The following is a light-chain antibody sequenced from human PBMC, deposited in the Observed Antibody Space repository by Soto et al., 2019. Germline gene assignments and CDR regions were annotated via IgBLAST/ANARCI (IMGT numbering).Light chain of an antibody. CDR1: QSISSW. CDR2: DAS. Sequence: DIEMTQSPSTLSASVGERATITCRASQSISSWLAWYQQKPGKAPKLLIYDASSLESGVPSRFSGSGSGTEFSLTINSLQPDDFAIYYCQQYNNYLWTFGQGTKVEIK. V-gene: IGKV1-5*01. CDR3: QQYNNYLWT. J-gene: IGKJ1*01.